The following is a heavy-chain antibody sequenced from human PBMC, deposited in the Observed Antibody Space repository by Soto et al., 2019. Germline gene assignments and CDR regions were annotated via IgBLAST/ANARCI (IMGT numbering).Heavy chain of an antibody. Sequence: EVQLVESGGGLVQPGGSLRLSCAASGFTFSSYWRHWVRQAPGWGLVWVSRMKTDGSITTYADSVKGRFTISRDNAKNTLYLQMNSLRGEDTAVYYCARVGVGAYWFDTWGQGTLVTVSS. CDR3: ARVGVGAYWFDT. CDR2: MKTDGSIT. J-gene: IGHJ5*02. D-gene: IGHD1-26*01. V-gene: IGHV3-74*01. CDR1: GFTFSSYW.